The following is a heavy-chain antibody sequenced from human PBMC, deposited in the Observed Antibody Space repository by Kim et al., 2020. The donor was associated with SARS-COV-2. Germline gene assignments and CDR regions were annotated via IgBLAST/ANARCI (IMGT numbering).Heavy chain of an antibody. CDR3: TTDPNYYYGSGGEGY. Sequence: APVKGRFTISRDDAKNTMYLQMNSLKTEDTAVYYCTTDPNYYYGSGGEGYWGQGTLVTVSS. D-gene: IGHD3-10*01. J-gene: IGHJ4*02. V-gene: IGHV3-15*01.